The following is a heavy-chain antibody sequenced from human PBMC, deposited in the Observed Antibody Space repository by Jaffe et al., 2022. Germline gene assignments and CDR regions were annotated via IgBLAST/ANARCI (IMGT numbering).Heavy chain of an antibody. CDR1: GFTFGDYA. J-gene: IGHJ6*03. CDR3: TRARTIVGATLYYYYYMDV. Sequence: EVQLVESGGGLVQPGRSLRLSCTASGFTFGDYAMSWVRQAPGKGLEWVGFIRSKAYGGTTEYAASVKGRFTISRDDSKSIAYLQMNSLKTEDTAVYYCTRARTIVGATLYYYYYMDVWGKGTTVTVSS. V-gene: IGHV3-49*04. D-gene: IGHD1-26*01. CDR2: IRSKAYGGTT.